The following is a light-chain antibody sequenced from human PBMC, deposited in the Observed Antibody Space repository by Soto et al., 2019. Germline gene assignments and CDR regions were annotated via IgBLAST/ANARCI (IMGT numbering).Light chain of an antibody. Sequence: EIVMTQSPATLSVSPGERATLSCRASQSVSSNLAWYQQKPGQAPSLLIYGASTRATGIPARFSGSVSGTEFTLTISRLQSEDFAVYYCQQYNNWPPYTFGQGTKLEIK. CDR1: QSVSSN. J-gene: IGKJ2*01. CDR2: GAS. V-gene: IGKV3-15*01. CDR3: QQYNNWPPYT.